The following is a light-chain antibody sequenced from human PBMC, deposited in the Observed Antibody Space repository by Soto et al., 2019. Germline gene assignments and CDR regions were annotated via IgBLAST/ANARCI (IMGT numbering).Light chain of an antibody. CDR3: SSYTSRKTLL. V-gene: IGLV2-14*01. J-gene: IGLJ2*01. Sequence: QSALTQPASVSGSPGQSITISCTGTSSDVGGYNYVSWYQQHPGKAHKLMIYEVSNRPSGVSNRFSGSKSGNTASLTISGLPTEDEADYYCSSYTSRKTLLFGGGTKLTVL. CDR1: SSDVGGYNY. CDR2: EVS.